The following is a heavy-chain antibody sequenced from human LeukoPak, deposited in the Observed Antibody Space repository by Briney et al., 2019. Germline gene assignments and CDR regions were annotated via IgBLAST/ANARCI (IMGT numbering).Heavy chain of an antibody. Sequence: SVKVSCKASGGTFSSYAISWVRQAPGQGLEWMGGIIPIFGTANYAQKFQGRVTITADESTSTAYMELRSLRSDDTAVYYCARESTYYDFWSGYTDYMDVWGKGTTVTVSS. J-gene: IGHJ6*03. CDR1: GGTFSSYA. CDR2: IIPIFGTA. D-gene: IGHD3-3*01. CDR3: ARESTYYDFWSGYTDYMDV. V-gene: IGHV1-69*13.